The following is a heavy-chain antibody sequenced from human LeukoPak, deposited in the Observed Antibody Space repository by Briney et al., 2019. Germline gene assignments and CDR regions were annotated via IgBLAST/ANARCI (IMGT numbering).Heavy chain of an antibody. CDR2: ISYDGIHK. D-gene: IGHD3-9*01. CDR3: ARGPLYNYDILTGYDY. V-gene: IGHV3-30-3*01. CDR1: QFTFNSYA. J-gene: IGHJ4*02. Sequence: SGRSLRLSCVGSQFTFNSYALHWVRQAPGKGLEWVAVISYDGIHKYYADSVKGRFTISRDNSRNTLYLQMDSLRAEDTAVYYCARGPLYNYDILTGYDYWGQGTLVTVSS.